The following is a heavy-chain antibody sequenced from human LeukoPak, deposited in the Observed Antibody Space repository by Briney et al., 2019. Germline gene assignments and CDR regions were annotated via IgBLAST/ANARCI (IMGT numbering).Heavy chain of an antibody. CDR3: ARVAAAGYIDAFDI. Sequence: ASVKVSCKASGYTFTGYYMHWVRQAPGQGLEWMGWINPNSGGTNYAQKFQGRVTMTRDTSISTAYMELSRLRSDDTAVYYCARVAAAGYIDAFDIWGQGTMVTVSS. D-gene: IGHD6-13*01. CDR2: INPNSGGT. V-gene: IGHV1-2*02. CDR1: GYTFTGYY. J-gene: IGHJ3*02.